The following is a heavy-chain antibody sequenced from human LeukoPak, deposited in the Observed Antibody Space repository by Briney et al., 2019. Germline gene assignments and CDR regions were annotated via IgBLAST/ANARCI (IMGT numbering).Heavy chain of an antibody. D-gene: IGHD3-10*01. CDR1: GGSISPYF. V-gene: IGHV4-59*01. Sequence: SETLSLTCSVSGGSISPYFWSWIRQPPGKGLEWIGYIAYSGSTNYNPSLKSRVTISVDTSKNQFSLHLSSVTAADTAVYYCARDDYRGVTNFDPWAREPWSPSPQ. J-gene: IGHJ5*02. CDR3: ARDDYRGVTNFDP. CDR2: IAYSGST.